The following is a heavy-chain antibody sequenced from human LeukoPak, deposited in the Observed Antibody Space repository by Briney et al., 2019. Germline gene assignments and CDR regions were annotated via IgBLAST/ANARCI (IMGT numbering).Heavy chain of an antibody. CDR1: EYTFMSYD. D-gene: IGHD6-13*01. CDR2: MNPNSGNT. V-gene: IGHV1-8*01. J-gene: IGHJ4*02. Sequence: GASVKVSCKASEYTFMSYDIIWVRQATGQGLEWMGWMNPNSGNTGYAQKFQGRVTMTTDTSTSTAYMELRSLRSDDTAVYYCARYRYYFGDTSSPPDYWGQGTLVTVSS. CDR3: ARYRYYFGDTSSPPDY.